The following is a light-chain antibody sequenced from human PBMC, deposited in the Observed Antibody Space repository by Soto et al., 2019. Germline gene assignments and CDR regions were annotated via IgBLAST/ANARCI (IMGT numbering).Light chain of an antibody. CDR2: GAS. J-gene: IGKJ1*01. Sequence: ENVLTQSPGTLSLSPGERATLSCRASQGVSSSYLAWYEQKPGQAPRLLIYGASTRATGIPARFSGSGAGTEFTLTISSLQSEDFAVYYCQQYNNWPRTFGQGTKVDIK. CDR3: QQYNNWPRT. V-gene: IGKV3-15*01. CDR1: QGVSSSY.